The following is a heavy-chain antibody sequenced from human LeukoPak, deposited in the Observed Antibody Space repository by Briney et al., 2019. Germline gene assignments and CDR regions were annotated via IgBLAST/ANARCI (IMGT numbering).Heavy chain of an antibody. CDR1: GFTFSSYA. CDR3: AKDLGDRIMIVVVANYFDY. J-gene: IGHJ4*02. CDR2: ISGSGGST. Sequence: PGGSLRLSCAASGFTFSSYAMSWVRQAPGKGLEWVSAISGSGGSTYYADSVKGRFTISRDNSKNTLYLQMNSLRAEDTAVYYCAKDLGDRIMIVVVANYFDYWGQGTLVTVSS. D-gene: IGHD3-22*01. V-gene: IGHV3-23*01.